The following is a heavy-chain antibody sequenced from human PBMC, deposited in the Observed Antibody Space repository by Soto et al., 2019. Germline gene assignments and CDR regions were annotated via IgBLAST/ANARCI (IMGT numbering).Heavy chain of an antibody. J-gene: IGHJ4*02. Sequence: ASVKVSCKASGYTFTAYPMHWVRQAPGQRLEWMGWINVANGDTGYSQKFQGRVTVTRDTSASTVYMEVSSLTSEDTAVYYCARKDYYGAGIYYFNNWGKGPLVTVS. CDR3: ARKDYYGAGIYYFNN. V-gene: IGHV1-3*01. D-gene: IGHD3-10*01. CDR1: GYTFTAYP. CDR2: INVANGDT.